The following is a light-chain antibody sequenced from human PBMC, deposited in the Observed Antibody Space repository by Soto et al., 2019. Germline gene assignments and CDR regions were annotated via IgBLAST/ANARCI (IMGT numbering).Light chain of an antibody. J-gene: IGKJ5*01. Sequence: EIVLTQSPATLSLSPGERATLSFRASQSVSSFLAWYQQTPGQAPRLLIYDASNRATGIPDRFSGSGSGTDFTLTISRLEPEDFAVYYCQQHETLITFGQGTRLEI. V-gene: IGKV3-11*01. CDR2: DAS. CDR3: QQHETLIT. CDR1: QSVSSF.